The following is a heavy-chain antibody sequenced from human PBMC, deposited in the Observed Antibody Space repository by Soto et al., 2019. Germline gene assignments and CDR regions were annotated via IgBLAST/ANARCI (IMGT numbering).Heavy chain of an antibody. CDR2: TYYRSKWYN. J-gene: IGHJ4*02. CDR1: GDSVSSNSAA. D-gene: IGHD3-22*01. V-gene: IGHV6-1*01. CDR3: ARIPYDNSGTIFDY. Sequence: QTLSLTCAISGDSVSSNSAAWNWIRQSPSRGLEWLGRTYYRSKWYNDYAVSVKSRITINPDTSKNQFSLQLNSVTPEDTAVYCCARIPYDNSGTIFDYWGQGTLVTVSS.